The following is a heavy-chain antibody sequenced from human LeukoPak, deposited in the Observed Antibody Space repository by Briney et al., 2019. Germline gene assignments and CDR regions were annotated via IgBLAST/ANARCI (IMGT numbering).Heavy chain of an antibody. CDR1: GFTFTDYY. J-gene: IGHJ4*02. Sequence: ASVKVSCKASGFTFTDYYMHWVRQAPGQGLEWMGWINPNTGGTDYAQNFQGRVTLTRDTSMTTAYMDLSRLTSDDTAVYYCAPGGTGTTTTFFDYWGQGTPVTVSS. D-gene: IGHD1-1*01. V-gene: IGHV1-2*02. CDR3: APGGTGTTTTFFDY. CDR2: INPNTGGT.